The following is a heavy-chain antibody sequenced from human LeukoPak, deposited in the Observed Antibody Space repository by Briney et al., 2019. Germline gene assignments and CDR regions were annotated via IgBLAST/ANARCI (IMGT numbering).Heavy chain of an antibody. V-gene: IGHV1-46*01. CDR2: INPSGGST. J-gene: IGHJ6*02. CDR1: GYTFTGYY. CDR3: ARGYSSSWYRGNYYYYGMDV. Sequence: GASVKVSCKASGYTFTGYYMHWVRQAPGQGLEWMGIINPSGGSTSYAQKFQGRVTMTRDTSTSTVYMELSSLRSEDTAVYYCARGYSSSWYRGNYYYYGMDVWGQGTTVTVSS. D-gene: IGHD6-13*01.